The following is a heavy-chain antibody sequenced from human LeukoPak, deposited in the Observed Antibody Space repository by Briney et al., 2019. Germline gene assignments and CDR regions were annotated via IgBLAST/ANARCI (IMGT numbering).Heavy chain of an antibody. Sequence: PSETLSLTCTVSGGSISSNSYYWGWIRQPPGKGLEWIGSIYYSGSTYYNPSLKSRVTISVDTSKNQFSLKLSSVTAADTAVYYCASIYDILTGWGAFDIWGQGTMVTVSS. D-gene: IGHD3-9*01. CDR2: IYYSGST. V-gene: IGHV4-39*07. CDR3: ASIYDILTGWGAFDI. CDR1: GGSISSNSYY. J-gene: IGHJ3*02.